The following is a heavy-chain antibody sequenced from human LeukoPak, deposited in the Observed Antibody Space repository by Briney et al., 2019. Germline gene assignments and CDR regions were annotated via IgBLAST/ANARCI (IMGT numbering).Heavy chain of an antibody. Sequence: ASVKVSCKASGYTFTSYTLHWVRQAPGQRLEWMGWINTGNGNTKYSQEFQGRVTITRDTSASTAYMELSSLRSEDTAVYYCARSGYCSSTSCIGNYYYYMDVWGKGTTVTISS. CDR3: ARSGYCSSTSCIGNYYYYMDV. D-gene: IGHD2-2*01. J-gene: IGHJ6*03. CDR1: GYTFTSYT. V-gene: IGHV1-3*03. CDR2: INTGNGNT.